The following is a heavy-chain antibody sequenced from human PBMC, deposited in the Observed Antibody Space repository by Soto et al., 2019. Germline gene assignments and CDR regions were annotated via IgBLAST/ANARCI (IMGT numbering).Heavy chain of an antibody. D-gene: IGHD6-19*01. Sequence: GGSLRLSCAASGFTFDDYAMHWVRQAPGKGLEWVSGISWNSGSIGYADSVKGRFTISRDNAKNSLYLQMNSLRAEDTALYYCFSSGPINWFDPWGQGTLVTVSS. CDR1: GFTFDDYA. CDR3: FSSGPINWFDP. V-gene: IGHV3-9*01. CDR2: ISWNSGSI. J-gene: IGHJ5*02.